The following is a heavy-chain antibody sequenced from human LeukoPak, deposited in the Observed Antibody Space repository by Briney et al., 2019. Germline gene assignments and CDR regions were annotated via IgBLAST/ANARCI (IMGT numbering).Heavy chain of an antibody. D-gene: IGHD6-6*01. CDR1: GFTFTDYY. CDR3: ARYSTSALDY. J-gene: IGHJ4*02. CDR2: IIGGGSTI. V-gene: IGHV3-11*04. Sequence: GGSLRLSCAASGFTFTDYYMSWIRQAPGKGLEWVSYIIGGGSTISYADSVKGRFTISRDNAKNSLYLQMNSLRGEDTAVYYCARYSTSALDYWGQGTLVTVSS.